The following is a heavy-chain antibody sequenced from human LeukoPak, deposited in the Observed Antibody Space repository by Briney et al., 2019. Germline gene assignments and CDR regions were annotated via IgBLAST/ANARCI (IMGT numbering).Heavy chain of an antibody. V-gene: IGHV4-39*07. D-gene: IGHD4-17*01. CDR1: GGSISSSSYY. J-gene: IGHJ5*02. CDR2: IYYSGST. Sequence: SETLSLTCTVSGGSISSSSYYWGWIRQPPGKGLEWIGSIYYSGSTYYNPSLKSRVTISVDTSKNQFSLKLSSVTAADTAVYYCARDRMGMTTVTTFWFDPWGQGTLVTVSS. CDR3: ARDRMGMTTVTTFWFDP.